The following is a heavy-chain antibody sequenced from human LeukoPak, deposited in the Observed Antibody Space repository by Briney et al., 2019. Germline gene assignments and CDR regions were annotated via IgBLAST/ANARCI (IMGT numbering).Heavy chain of an antibody. J-gene: IGHJ4*02. Sequence: GGSLRLSCAASGFTFNNYAMSWVRQAPGKGLEWVSSISSSSSYIYYADSVKGRFTISRDNAKNSLYLQMNSLRAEDTAVYYCARDQGGYDSSGYYYEPYYFDYWGQGTLVTVSS. V-gene: IGHV3-21*01. CDR1: GFTFNNYA. D-gene: IGHD3-22*01. CDR3: ARDQGGYDSSGYYYEPYYFDY. CDR2: ISSSSSYI.